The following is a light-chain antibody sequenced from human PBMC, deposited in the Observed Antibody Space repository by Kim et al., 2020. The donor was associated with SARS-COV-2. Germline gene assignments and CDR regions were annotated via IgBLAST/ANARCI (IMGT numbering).Light chain of an antibody. CDR3: QLANSFPRT. Sequence: DIQMTQSPSSVSASVGDGVAITCRASQDISTWLAWYQQKPGKEPNLLIYGASTQQSGVPPRCSGSGSVTDFSLTNNSLQPDDFATCYCQLANSFPRTFCQGTEVDIK. J-gene: IGKJ1*01. CDR2: GAS. CDR1: QDISTW. V-gene: IGKV1-12*01.